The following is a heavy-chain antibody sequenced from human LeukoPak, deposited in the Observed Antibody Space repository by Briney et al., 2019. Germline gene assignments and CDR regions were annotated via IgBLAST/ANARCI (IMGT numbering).Heavy chain of an antibody. CDR1: GFTFSSYG. J-gene: IGHJ4*02. D-gene: IGHD6-13*01. CDR3: AKELRIAAAGQVNFED. CDR2: ISYDGTNK. Sequence: PGGSLRLSCSASGFTFSSYGMHWVRQAPGKGLEWVAVISYDGTNKYYADSVKGRFTISRDNSKNTLYLQMNSLRAEDTAVYYCAKELRIAAAGQVNFEDWGQGTLVTVSS. V-gene: IGHV3-30*18.